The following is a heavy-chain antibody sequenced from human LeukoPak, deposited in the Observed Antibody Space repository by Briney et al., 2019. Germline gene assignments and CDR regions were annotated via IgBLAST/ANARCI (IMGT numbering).Heavy chain of an antibody. CDR3: ARAMVVVVPAASYYFDY. J-gene: IGHJ4*02. CDR2: ISYDGSNK. V-gene: IGHV3-30-3*01. CDR1: GFTFSSYA. D-gene: IGHD2-2*01. Sequence: PGGSLRLSCAASGFTFSSYAMHWVRQAPGKGLEWVAVISYDGSNKYYADSVKGRFTISRDNSKNTLYQQMNSLRAEDTAVYYCARAMVVVVPAASYYFDYWGQGTLVTVSS.